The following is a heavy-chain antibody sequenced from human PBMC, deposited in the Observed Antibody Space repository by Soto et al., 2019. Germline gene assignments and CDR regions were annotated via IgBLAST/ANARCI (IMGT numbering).Heavy chain of an antibody. CDR2: TSGSGGST. V-gene: IGHV3-23*01. Sequence: GGSLRLSCAASGFTFSSYAMSWVRQAPGKGLEWVSATSGSGGSTYYADSVKGRFTISRDNSKNTLYLQMNSLRAEDTAVYYCANNILTVRGSSALDYWGQGTLVTVSS. CDR3: ANNILTVRGSSALDY. D-gene: IGHD3-9*01. J-gene: IGHJ4*02. CDR1: GFTFSSYA.